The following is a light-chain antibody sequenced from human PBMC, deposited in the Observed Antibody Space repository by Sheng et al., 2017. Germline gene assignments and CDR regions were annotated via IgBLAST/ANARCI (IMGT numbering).Light chain of an antibody. Sequence: DIQMTQSPSSLSASVGDRVTVTCRTSQNINNFLNWYQQKPGRAPNLLIYAASNLQSGVPSRFQWQXIWDRFHSHHQAVCNLKILQLYYCQQTYDTVWAFGQGTK. CDR1: QNINNF. CDR3: QQTYDTVWA. V-gene: IGKV1-39*01. J-gene: IGKJ1*01. CDR2: AAS.